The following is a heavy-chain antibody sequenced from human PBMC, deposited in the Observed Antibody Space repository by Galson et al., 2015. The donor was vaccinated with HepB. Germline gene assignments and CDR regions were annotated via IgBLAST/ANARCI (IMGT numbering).Heavy chain of an antibody. D-gene: IGHD4-11*01. V-gene: IGHV3-23*01. CDR1: GFTFSTPA. Sequence: LRLSCAASGFTFSTPAMNWVRQAPGKGLEWVSIIGGSYDGTYYADSVRGRFTISRDNSKNMVYLQMNSLRVDDTTVYYCAKDYREHGMDVWGLGTTVTVSS. J-gene: IGHJ6*02. CDR3: AKDYREHGMDV. CDR2: IGGSYDGT.